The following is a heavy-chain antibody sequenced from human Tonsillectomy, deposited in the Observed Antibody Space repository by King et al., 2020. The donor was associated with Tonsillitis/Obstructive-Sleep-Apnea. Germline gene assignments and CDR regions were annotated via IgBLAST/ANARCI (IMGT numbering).Heavy chain of an antibody. D-gene: IGHD4-17*01. Sequence: ITLKESGPTLVKPTQTLTLTCTFSGFSLSTSGVGVGWIRQPPGKALEWLALIYWDDDKRYSPSLKSRLTITKDTSKNQVVLTMTNMDPVDTATYYCAHNGGQTTSGPFDYWGQGTLVTVSS. CDR2: IYWDDDK. J-gene: IGHJ4*02. V-gene: IGHV2-5*02. CDR3: AHNGGQTTSGPFDY. CDR1: GFSLSTSGVG.